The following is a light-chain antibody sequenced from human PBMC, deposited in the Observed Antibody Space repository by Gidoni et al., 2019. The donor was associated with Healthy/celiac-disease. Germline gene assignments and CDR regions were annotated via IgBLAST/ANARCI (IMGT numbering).Light chain of an antibody. J-gene: IGKJ1*01. CDR1: QSISSW. Sequence: DSQMTQPPSTLSASVGDRVTITCRASQSISSWVAWYQQKPGKAPKLLIYKASSLESGVPSRFSGSGSGPEFTLPIRSLQPDDFATYYCQQYNSYPWTFGHGTKVEIK. CDR3: QQYNSYPWT. CDR2: KAS. V-gene: IGKV1-5*03.